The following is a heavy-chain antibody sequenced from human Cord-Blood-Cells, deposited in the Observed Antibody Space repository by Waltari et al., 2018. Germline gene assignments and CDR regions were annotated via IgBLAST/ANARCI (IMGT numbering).Heavy chain of an antibody. J-gene: IGHJ6*03. CDR2: IYYSGST. CDR3: ASSPIVVVPAAMEYYYYYMDV. CDR1: GGSISSYY. V-gene: IGHV4-59*01. D-gene: IGHD2-2*01. Sequence: QVQLQESGPGLVKPSATLSLTCTVPGGSISSYYWRSIRHPPGKGLEWIGYIYYSGSTNYNPSLKSRVTISVDTSKNQFSLKLSSVTAADTAVYYCASSPIVVVPAAMEYYYYYMDVWGKGTTVTVSS.